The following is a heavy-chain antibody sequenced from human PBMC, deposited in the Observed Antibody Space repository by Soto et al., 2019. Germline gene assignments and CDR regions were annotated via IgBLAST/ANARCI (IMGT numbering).Heavy chain of an antibody. Sequence: ASVKVSCKASGGTFSSYAISWVLQAPGQRLEWRGGIIPIFGTANYAQKFQGRVTITADESTSTAYMELSSLRSEDTAVYYCARTQSQSSSWYEDYYYYGMDVWGQGTTVTVSS. D-gene: IGHD6-13*01. CDR1: GGTFSSYA. CDR2: IIPIFGTA. J-gene: IGHJ6*02. CDR3: ARTQSQSSSWYEDYYYYGMDV. V-gene: IGHV1-69*13.